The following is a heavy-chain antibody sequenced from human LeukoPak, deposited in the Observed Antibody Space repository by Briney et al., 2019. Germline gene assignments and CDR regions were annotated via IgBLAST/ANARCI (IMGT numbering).Heavy chain of an antibody. J-gene: IGHJ5*02. CDR3: ARRPIVGSTGFYFDP. CDR1: GGSISSSSYY. V-gene: IGHV4-39*01. CDR2: IYYSGST. Sequence: SETLSLTCTVSGGSISSSSYYWGWIRQPPGKGLEWIGRIYYSGSTYYNPSLKSRVTISVDTAKNQFSRKLASLTAADTAVYYCARRPIVGSTGFYFDPWGPGTLVTVSS. D-gene: IGHD1-26*01.